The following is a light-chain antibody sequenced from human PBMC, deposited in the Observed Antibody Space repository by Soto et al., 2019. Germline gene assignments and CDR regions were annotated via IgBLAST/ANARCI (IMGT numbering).Light chain of an antibody. J-gene: IGKJ1*01. V-gene: IGKV1-39*01. Sequence: DIQMTHSPCSLSASVVDRVTITCLASQSISSYLNWYQQKPGKAPKLLIYAASSLQSVVPSRFSGSGSGTDFTLTISSLQPEDFATYYCQQSYSTPPWTFGQGTKVDIK. CDR2: AAS. CDR3: QQSYSTPPWT. CDR1: QSISSY.